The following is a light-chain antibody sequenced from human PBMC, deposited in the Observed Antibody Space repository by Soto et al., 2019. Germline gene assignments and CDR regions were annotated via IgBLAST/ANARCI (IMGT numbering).Light chain of an antibody. CDR1: QDISNY. CDR2: DAS. CDR3: QQYDNLPALT. Sequence: DIQMPQSPSSLSASVGDRVTITCQASQDISNYLNWYQQKPGKAPKLLIYDASNLETGVPSRFSGSGSGTDFTFTISSLQPEDIATYYCQQYDNLPALTFGGGTKVDIK. J-gene: IGKJ4*01. V-gene: IGKV1-33*01.